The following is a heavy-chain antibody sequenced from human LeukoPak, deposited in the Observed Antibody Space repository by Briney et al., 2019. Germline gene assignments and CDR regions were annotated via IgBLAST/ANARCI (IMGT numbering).Heavy chain of an antibody. D-gene: IGHD2-2*01. CDR2: ISSTSSTT. CDR1: GFTFSSYS. CDR3: ARGETSSYDY. Sequence: GGSLRLSCAASGFTFSSYSMNWVRQAPGKGLEWVSYISSTSSTTYYADSVKGRFTISRDNSKNTVYLQMNSLRAEDTAVYYCARGETSSYDYWGQGTLVTVSS. V-gene: IGHV3-48*01. J-gene: IGHJ4*02.